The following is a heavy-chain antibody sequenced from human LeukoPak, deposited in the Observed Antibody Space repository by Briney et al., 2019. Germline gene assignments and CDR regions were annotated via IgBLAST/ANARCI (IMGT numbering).Heavy chain of an antibody. CDR1: GGSISSGSYY. CDR3: ARGWGTRPGLYHYYYYMDV. D-gene: IGHD6-6*01. CDR2: IYTSGST. J-gene: IGHJ6*03. Sequence: SETLSLTCTVSGGSISSGSYYWSWIRQPAGKGLEWIGRIYTSGSTNYNPSLKSRVTISVDTSKNQFSLKLSSVTAADTAVYYCARGWGTRPGLYHYYYYMDVWGKGTAVTVSS. V-gene: IGHV4-61*02.